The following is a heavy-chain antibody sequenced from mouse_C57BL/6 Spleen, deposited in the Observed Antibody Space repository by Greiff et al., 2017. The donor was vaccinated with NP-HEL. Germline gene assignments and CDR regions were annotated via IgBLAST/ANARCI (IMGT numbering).Heavy chain of an antibody. D-gene: IGHD1-1*01. CDR1: GFTFSDYG. Sequence: EVQLMESGGGLVKPGGSLKLSCAASGFTFSDYGMHWVRQAPEKGLEWVAYISSGSSTIYYADTVKGRFTISRDNAKNTLFLQMTSLRSEDTAMYYCARKDYYGFDVWGTGTTVTVSS. J-gene: IGHJ1*03. V-gene: IGHV5-17*01. CDR3: ARKDYYGFDV. CDR2: ISSGSSTI.